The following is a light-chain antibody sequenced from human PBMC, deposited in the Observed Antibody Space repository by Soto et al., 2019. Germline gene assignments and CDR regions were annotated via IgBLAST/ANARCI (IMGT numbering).Light chain of an antibody. CDR1: QTISSTF. V-gene: IGKV3-20*01. CDR3: QQFGLSPT. J-gene: IGKJ4*01. Sequence: EIVLTQSPGTLSLSPGERATLSCRASQTISSTFLAWYRQRPGQAPRLLIYGASSRATGIPDRFSGSGSGTDFTLTISRLEPEDFAVYYCQQFGLSPTFGGGTKVVIK. CDR2: GAS.